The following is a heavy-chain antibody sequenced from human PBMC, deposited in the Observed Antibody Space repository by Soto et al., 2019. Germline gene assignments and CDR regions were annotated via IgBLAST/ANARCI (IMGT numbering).Heavy chain of an antibody. D-gene: IGHD6-13*01. CDR1: GFSLYTSGVG. CDR3: AKLYSSSWVFDY. CDR2: IYWDDDK. Sequence: SGPTLVNPTQTLTLTCSFSGFSLYTSGVGVGWIRQPPGKALEWLGLIYWDDDKRYSSSLKSRVTIAKDASKNQVFLTLTNMDPVDTGTYYCAKLYSSSWVFDYWGQGTLVTVSS. V-gene: IGHV2-5*02. J-gene: IGHJ4*02.